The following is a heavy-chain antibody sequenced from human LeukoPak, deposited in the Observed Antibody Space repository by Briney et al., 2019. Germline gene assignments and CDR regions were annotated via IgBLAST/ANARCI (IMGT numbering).Heavy chain of an antibody. CDR3: AREPSHCSGGSCYSGSFDY. J-gene: IGHJ4*02. CDR1: GGSISSYY. D-gene: IGHD2-15*01. Sequence: PSETLSLTCTVSGGSISSYYWSWIRQPPGKGLEWIGYIYYSGSTNYNPSLKSRVTISVDTSKNQFSLKLSSETAADTAVYYCAREPSHCSGGSCYSGSFDYWGQGTLVTVSS. V-gene: IGHV4-59*01. CDR2: IYYSGST.